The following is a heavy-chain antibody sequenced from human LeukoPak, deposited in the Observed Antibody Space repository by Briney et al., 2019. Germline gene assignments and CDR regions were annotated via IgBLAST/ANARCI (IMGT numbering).Heavy chain of an antibody. CDR2: IYPGDSDT. CDR1: GYSFTSYW. Sequence: GESLKISCKGSGYSFTSYWIGWVRQMPGKGLEWMGIIYPGDSDTRYSPSFQGQVTISADKSISTAYLQWSSLKASDTAMYYCARRFTPYDFWSGYPLDTAFDIWGQGTMVTVSS. J-gene: IGHJ3*02. V-gene: IGHV5-51*01. CDR3: ARRFTPYDFWSGYPLDTAFDI. D-gene: IGHD3-3*01.